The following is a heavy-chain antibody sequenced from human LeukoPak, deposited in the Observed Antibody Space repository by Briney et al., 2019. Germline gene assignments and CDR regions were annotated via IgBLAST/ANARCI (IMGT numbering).Heavy chain of an antibody. CDR2: ISSSSSYI. Sequence: GGSLRLSCAASGFTFSSYSMNWVRQAPGKGLEWVSSISSSSSYIYYADSVKGRFTISRDNAKNSLYLQMNSLRAEDTAVYYCARDYWTVTGAFDIWGQGTMVTVSS. D-gene: IGHD4-17*01. J-gene: IGHJ3*02. CDR3: ARDYWTVTGAFDI. CDR1: GFTFSSYS. V-gene: IGHV3-21*01.